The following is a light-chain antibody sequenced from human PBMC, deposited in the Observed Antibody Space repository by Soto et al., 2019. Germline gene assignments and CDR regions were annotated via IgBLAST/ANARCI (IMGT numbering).Light chain of an antibody. CDR2: SNN. V-gene: IGLV1-44*01. CDR1: SSNIGSNT. CDR3: AAWDDSLNGFVV. J-gene: IGLJ2*01. Sequence: QSVLTQPPSASGIPGQRVTISCSGSSSNIGSNTVNWYQQLPGTAPKLLIYSNNQRPSGVPDRFSGSKSGTSASLAISGLQSEDEADYYCAAWDDSLNGFVVFGGGTQLTVL.